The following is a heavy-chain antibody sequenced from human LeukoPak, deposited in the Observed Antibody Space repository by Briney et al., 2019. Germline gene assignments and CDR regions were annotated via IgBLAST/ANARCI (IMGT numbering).Heavy chain of an antibody. J-gene: IGHJ4*02. CDR2: IYHSGTT. V-gene: IGHV4-38-2*02. Sequence: SETLSLTCTVSGYSISSGYYWGWIRQPPGEGLEWIGSIYHSGTTYYNPSLRSRVTISVDTSKNQFSLKLSSVTAADTAVYYGARGVDYWGQGTLVTVSS. CDR3: ARGVDY. CDR1: GYSISSGYY.